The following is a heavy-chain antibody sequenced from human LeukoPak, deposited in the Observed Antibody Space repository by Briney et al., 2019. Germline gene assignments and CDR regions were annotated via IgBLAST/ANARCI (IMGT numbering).Heavy chain of an antibody. D-gene: IGHD2-15*01. Sequence: SETLSLTCTVSGGSMNSYYWSWIRPPPGKGLEWIGYIYYSGSTNYNPSLNSRVTISLDTSKNQFSLKLTSVTAADTALYYCAIGRSWESCFYYWGQGTLVTVSS. CDR3: AIGRSWESCFYY. V-gene: IGHV4-59*01. CDR2: IYYSGST. J-gene: IGHJ4*02. CDR1: GGSMNSYY.